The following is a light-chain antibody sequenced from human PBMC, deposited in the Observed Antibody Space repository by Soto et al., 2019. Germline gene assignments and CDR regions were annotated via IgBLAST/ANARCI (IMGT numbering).Light chain of an antibody. Sequence: DIQMTQSPSTLSASVGDRVTITCRASQSISTWLAWYQQKPGKATKLLIYDASSLESGVPSRFSGSGSGTEFTLTINSLQPYDFATYYCQRQQYNSFLFTFGPGTKVDFK. CDR3: QRQQYNSFLFT. CDR2: DAS. CDR1: QSISTW. V-gene: IGKV1-5*01. J-gene: IGKJ3*01.